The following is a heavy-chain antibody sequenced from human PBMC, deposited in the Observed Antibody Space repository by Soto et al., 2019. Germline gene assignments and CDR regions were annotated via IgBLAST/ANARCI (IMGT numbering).Heavy chain of an antibody. V-gene: IGHV3-23*01. CDR2: ISGSGGST. J-gene: IGHJ1*01. CDR3: AKDVPAPMTTVILNFQH. CDR1: GFTFSSYA. Sequence: GGSLRLSCAASGFTFSSYAMSWVRQAPGKGLEWVSAISGSGGSTYYADSVKGRFTISRDNSKNTLYLQMNSLRAEDTAVYYCAKDVPAPMTTVILNFQHWGQGTLVTVSS. D-gene: IGHD4-17*01.